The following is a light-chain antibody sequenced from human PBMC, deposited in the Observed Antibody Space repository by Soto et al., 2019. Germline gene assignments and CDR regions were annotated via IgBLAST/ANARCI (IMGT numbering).Light chain of an antibody. CDR1: QSVISY. CDR2: DAS. J-gene: IGKJ1*01. CDR3: QQRSNWPWT. V-gene: IGKV3-11*01. Sequence: EIVLTQSPATLSLSPGERATLSCRASQSVISYLAWYQQKPGQAPRLLIYDASNRATGIPARFSGSGSGTDVSLTISSLESEDFGVYYCQQRSNWPWTFGQGTKVEIK.